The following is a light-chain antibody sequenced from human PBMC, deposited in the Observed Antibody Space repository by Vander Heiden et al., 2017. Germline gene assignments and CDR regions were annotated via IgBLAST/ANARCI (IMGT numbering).Light chain of an antibody. CDR1: QSVSSSY. CDR2: GAS. CDR3: QQYGSSPLLT. J-gene: IGKJ4*01. Sequence: EIVLTHSPGTLSLSPGERATLSCRASQSVSSSYLAWYQQKPCQAPRLLIYGASSRATGIPDRSSARGYGTDFTLTISRLEPEAFAVYYCQQYGSSPLLTFGGWTKVQIK. V-gene: IGKV3-20*01.